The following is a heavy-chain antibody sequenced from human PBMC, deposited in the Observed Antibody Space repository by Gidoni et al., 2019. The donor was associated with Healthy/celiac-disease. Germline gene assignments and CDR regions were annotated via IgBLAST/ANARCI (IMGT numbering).Heavy chain of an antibody. CDR1: GGSISSRSYY. CDR3: ARVIYDSSGYYPDY. V-gene: IGHV4-39*07. CDR2: IYYSGST. D-gene: IGHD3-22*01. Sequence: QLQLQESGPGLVKPSETLSLTCTGSGGSISSRSYYWGWIRQPPGKGLEWIGSIYYSGSTYYNPSLKSRVTISVDTSKNQFSLKLSSVTAADTAVYYCARVIYDSSGYYPDYWGQGTLVTVSS. J-gene: IGHJ4*02.